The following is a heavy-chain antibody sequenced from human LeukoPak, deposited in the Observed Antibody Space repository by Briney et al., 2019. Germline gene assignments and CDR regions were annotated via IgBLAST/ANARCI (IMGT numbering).Heavy chain of an antibody. CDR3: ARGRGSSGWYDHDY. J-gene: IGHJ4*02. V-gene: IGHV1-8*03. CDR1: GYTFTSYD. D-gene: IGHD6-19*01. Sequence: ASVKVSSKASGYTFTSYDINWVRQATGQGLEWMGWMNPNSGNTGYAQKFQGRVTITRNTSIRTAYMELSSLRSEDTAVYYCARGRGSSGWYDHDYWGQGTLVTVSS. CDR2: MNPNSGNT.